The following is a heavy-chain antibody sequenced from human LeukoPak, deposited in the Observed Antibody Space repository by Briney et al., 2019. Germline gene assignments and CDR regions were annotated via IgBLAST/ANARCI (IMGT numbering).Heavy chain of an antibody. CDR3: ARGPQWLDAFDI. CDR2: INHSGST. V-gene: IGHV4-34*01. CDR1: GGSFSGYY. J-gene: IGHJ3*02. D-gene: IGHD3-22*01. Sequence: SETLSLTCAVYGGSFSGYYWGWIRQPPGKGLEWSGEINHSGSTNYNPSLKSRVTISVDTSKNQFSLKLSSVTAADKAVDYGARGPQWLDAFDIWGQGTMVTVSS.